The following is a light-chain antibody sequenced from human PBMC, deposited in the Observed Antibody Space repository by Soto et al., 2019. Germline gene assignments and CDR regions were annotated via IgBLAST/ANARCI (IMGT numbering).Light chain of an antibody. J-gene: IGKJ4*01. V-gene: IGKV1-33*01. CDR1: QAISNH. CDR2: DTS. Sequence: DIQMTQSPSPLPASVGDRVIITCQASQAISNHLNWYQQKPGRAPKLLIYDTSNVETGVPSRFRGSGGGTDFTFTITSLQPEDVATYFCQQTDKLPLTFGGGTKVDMK. CDR3: QQTDKLPLT.